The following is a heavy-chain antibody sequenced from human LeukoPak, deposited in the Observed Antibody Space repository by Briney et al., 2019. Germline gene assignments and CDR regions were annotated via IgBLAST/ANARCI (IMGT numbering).Heavy chain of an antibody. J-gene: IGHJ3*02. V-gene: IGHV3-7*01. CDR2: IKQYGSEK. CDR1: GFTFSNYW. CDR3: ARGNYFGSGTSFTDAFDI. Sequence: GGSLRLSCVASGFTFSNYWMSWVRQAPGKGLEWVANIKQYGSEKYYVDSVKGRFTISRDNAKNSLYLQMNSLRAEDTAVYYCARGNYFGSGTSFTDAFDIWGQGTMVTVS. D-gene: IGHD3-10*01.